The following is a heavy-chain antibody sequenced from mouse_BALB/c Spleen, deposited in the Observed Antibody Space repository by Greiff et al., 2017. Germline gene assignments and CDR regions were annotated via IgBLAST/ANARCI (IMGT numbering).Heavy chain of an antibody. CDR1: GFNIKDTY. CDR3: ARSDYYGSSRYFDY. Sequence: EVQGVESGAELVKPGASVKLSCTASGFNIKDTYMHWVKQRPEQGLEWIGRIDPANGNTKYDPKFQGKATITADTSSNTAYLQLSSLTSEDTAVYYCARSDYYGSSRYFDYWGQGTTLTVSS. V-gene: IGHV14-3*02. J-gene: IGHJ2*01. CDR2: IDPANGNT. D-gene: IGHD1-1*01.